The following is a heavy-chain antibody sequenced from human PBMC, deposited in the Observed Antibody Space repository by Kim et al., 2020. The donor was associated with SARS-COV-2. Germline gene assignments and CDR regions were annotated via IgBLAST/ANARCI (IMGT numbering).Heavy chain of an antibody. D-gene: IGHD6-19*01. Sequence: PSFQGQVTISADKSISTAYLQWSSLKASDTAMYYCARHRIAVASEYGMDVWGQGTTVTVSS. CDR3: ARHRIAVASEYGMDV. J-gene: IGHJ6*02. V-gene: IGHV5-51*01.